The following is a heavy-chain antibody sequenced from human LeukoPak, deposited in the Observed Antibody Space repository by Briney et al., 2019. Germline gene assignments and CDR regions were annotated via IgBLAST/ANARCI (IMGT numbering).Heavy chain of an antibody. CDR3: ARAIAAAGYNWFDP. J-gene: IGHJ5*02. CDR1: GFTFSDYY. CDR2: ISSSGSTI. V-gene: IGHV3-11*01. Sequence: AGGSLRLSCAASGFTFSDYYMSWLRQAQGKGLEWVSYISSSGSTIYYADSVKGRFTISRDNAKNSLYLQMNSLRAEDTAVYYCARAIAAAGYNWFDPWGQGTLVTVSS. D-gene: IGHD6-13*01.